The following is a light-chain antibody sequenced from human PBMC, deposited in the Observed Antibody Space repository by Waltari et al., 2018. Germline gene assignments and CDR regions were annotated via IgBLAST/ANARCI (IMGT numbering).Light chain of an antibody. Sequence: QSALTQPRSVSGSPGQSVTISCTGATSAVGGFTYVSWYQPHPGKAPTLIIYDVSKRPSGVLDRFSGSKSGYTSSRTISGLQAEEEADYYCCSYAASYVVFGGGTKLTVL. CDR2: DVS. CDR1: TSAVGGFTY. V-gene: IGLV2-11*01. CDR3: CSYAASYVV. J-gene: IGLJ2*01.